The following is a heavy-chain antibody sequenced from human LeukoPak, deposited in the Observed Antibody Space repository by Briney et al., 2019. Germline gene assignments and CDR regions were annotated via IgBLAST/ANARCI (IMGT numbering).Heavy chain of an antibody. CDR3: ARVLIAAAGWNWFDP. Sequence: SVKVSCKASGGTFSSYAISWVRQAPGQGLEWMGGIIPIFGTANYAQKFQGRATITTDESTSTAYMELSSLRSEDTAVYYCARVLIAAAGWNWFDPWGQGTLVTVSS. V-gene: IGHV1-69*05. CDR2: IIPIFGTA. J-gene: IGHJ5*02. CDR1: GGTFSSYA. D-gene: IGHD6-13*01.